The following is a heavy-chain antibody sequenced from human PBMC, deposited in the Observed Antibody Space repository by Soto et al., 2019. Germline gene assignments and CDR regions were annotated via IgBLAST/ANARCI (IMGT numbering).Heavy chain of an antibody. CDR3: ARHNYGSGSTYFDY. CDR2: IYYSGST. J-gene: IGHJ4*02. Sequence: QVQLQESGPGLVKPSETLSLTCTVSGGSISSYYWCWIRQPPGKGLECIGYIYYSGSTNYNPSLKSRVTISVDTSKNQFALKLNSMTAADTAVYYCARHNYGSGSTYFDYWGQGTLVTVSS. D-gene: IGHD3-10*01. V-gene: IGHV4-59*08. CDR1: GGSISSYY.